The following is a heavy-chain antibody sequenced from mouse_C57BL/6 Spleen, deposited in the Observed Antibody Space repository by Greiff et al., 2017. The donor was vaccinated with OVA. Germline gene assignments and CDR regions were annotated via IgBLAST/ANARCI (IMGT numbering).Heavy chain of an antibody. CDR1: GFTFSDYG. CDR3: ATFSNYEDYAMDN. Sequence: EVQVVESGGGLVQPGGSLKLSCAASGFTFSDYGMAWVRQAPRKGPEWVAFISNLAYSIYYADTVTGRFTISRENDKHTLYLEMSSLRAEDTAIYYCATFSNYEDYAMDNSGEGASVTVSS. J-gene: IGHJ4*01. CDR2: ISNLAYSI. V-gene: IGHV5-15*01. D-gene: IGHD2-5*01.